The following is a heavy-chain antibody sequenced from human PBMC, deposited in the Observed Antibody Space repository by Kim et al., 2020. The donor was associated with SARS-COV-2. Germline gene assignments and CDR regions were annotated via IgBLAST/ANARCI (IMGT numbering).Heavy chain of an antibody. D-gene: IGHD1-20*01. CDR1: GFTFSSYW. CDR3: ARDLTGTSMIKDWYFDL. CDR2: IKQDGSEK. V-gene: IGHV3-7*01. J-gene: IGHJ2*01. Sequence: GGSLRLSCAASGFTFSSYWMSWVRQAPGKGLEWVANIKQDGSEKYYVDSVKGRFTISRDNAKNSLYLQMNSLRAEDTAVYYCARDLTGTSMIKDWYFDLWGRGTLVTVSS.